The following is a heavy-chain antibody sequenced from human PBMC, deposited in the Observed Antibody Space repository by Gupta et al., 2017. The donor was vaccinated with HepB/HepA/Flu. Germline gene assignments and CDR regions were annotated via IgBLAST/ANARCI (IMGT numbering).Heavy chain of an antibody. CDR2: IWYDGSNK. CDR3: AREGLYCSSTSCYDHAFDI. J-gene: IGHJ3*02. V-gene: IGHV3-33*01. Sequence: QVQLVESGGGVVQPGRSLRLSCAASGFTFSSYGMHWVRQAPGKGLEWVAVIWYDGSNKYYADSVKGRFTISRDNSKNTLYLQMNSLRAEDTAVYYCAREGLYCSSTSCYDHAFDIWGQGTMVTVSS. CDR1: GFTFSSYG. D-gene: IGHD2-2*01.